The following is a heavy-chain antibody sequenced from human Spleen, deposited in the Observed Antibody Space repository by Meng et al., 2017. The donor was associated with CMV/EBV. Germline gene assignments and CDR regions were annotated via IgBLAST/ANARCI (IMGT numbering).Heavy chain of an antibody. CDR3: ANQCGGSCSEDF. CDR2: IQSDGNNA. D-gene: IGHD2-15*01. Sequence: CAASAYIFNDFGMHWVRQAPGKGLEWVAFIQSDGNNAYYSDSVRGRFSVSRDNSKSTLYLQMNSLTPEDTAVYYCANQCGGSCSEDFWGRGILVTVSS. J-gene: IGHJ4*02. V-gene: IGHV3-30*02. CDR1: AYIFNDFG.